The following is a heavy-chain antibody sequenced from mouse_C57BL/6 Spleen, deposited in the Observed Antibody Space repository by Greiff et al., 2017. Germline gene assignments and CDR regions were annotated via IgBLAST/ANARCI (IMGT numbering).Heavy chain of an antibody. CDR3: ARAGDYDEGYYAMDY. J-gene: IGHJ4*01. CDR1: GYAFSSSW. Sequence: QVQLQQSGPELVKPGASVKISCKASGYAFSSSWMNWVKQRPGKGLEWIGRIYPGDGDTNYNGKFKGKATLTADESSSTAYMQLSSLTSEDSAVYFCARAGDYDEGYYAMDYWGQGTSVTVSS. D-gene: IGHD2-4*01. V-gene: IGHV1-82*01. CDR2: IYPGDGDT.